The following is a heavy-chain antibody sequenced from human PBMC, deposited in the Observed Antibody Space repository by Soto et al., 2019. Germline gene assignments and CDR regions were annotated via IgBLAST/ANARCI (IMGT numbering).Heavy chain of an antibody. V-gene: IGHV3-30*18. CDR1: GFSLNYYG. CDR3: AKSNRGAYDTPDF. CDR2: ISYDGRNK. D-gene: IGHD3-22*01. Sequence: GGSLRLSCAASGFSLNYYGMHWVRQPPGKGLEWVADISYDGRNKYYTDSVRGRFTISGDISKGTLYLQMNSLRPEDTAVYYCAKSNRGAYDTPDFWGQGTPVTVYS. J-gene: IGHJ4*02.